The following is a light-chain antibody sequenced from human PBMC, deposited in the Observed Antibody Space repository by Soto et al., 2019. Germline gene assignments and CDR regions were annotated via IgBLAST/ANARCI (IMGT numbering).Light chain of an antibody. CDR2: AAS. CDR1: QSLDTS. Sequence: EVVLTQSPATLSLSPGERATLSCRASQSLDTSLAWYQQKPGQAPRLLIYAASERATGAPARFSGSGSGTDFTLTISSLEPEDFAVYYCQQRSIPLTFGGGTKVEI. CDR3: QQRSIPLT. V-gene: IGKV3-11*01. J-gene: IGKJ4*01.